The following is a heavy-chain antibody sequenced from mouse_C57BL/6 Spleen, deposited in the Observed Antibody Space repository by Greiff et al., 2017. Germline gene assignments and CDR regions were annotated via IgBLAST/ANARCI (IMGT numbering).Heavy chain of an antibody. Sequence: EVMLVESGEGLVKPGGSLKLSCAASGFTFSSYAMSWVRQTPEKRLEWVAYISSGGDYIYYADTVKGRFTISRDNARNTLYLQMSSLKSEYTAIDYCTSAEVGFEGDYFDDWGQGTTLTVSS. J-gene: IGHJ2*01. V-gene: IGHV5-9-1*02. D-gene: IGHD1-3*01. CDR2: ISSGGDYI. CDR1: GFTFSSYA. CDR3: TSAEVGFEGDYFDD.